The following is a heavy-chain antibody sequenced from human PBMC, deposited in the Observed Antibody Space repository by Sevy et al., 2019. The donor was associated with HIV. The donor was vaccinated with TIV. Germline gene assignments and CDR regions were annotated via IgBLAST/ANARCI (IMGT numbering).Heavy chain of an antibody. CDR2: LYYSGRT. CDR1: GGSISGDY. J-gene: IGHJ6*02. V-gene: IGHV4-59*01. CDR3: AKTAPNYYYGMDV. Sequence: SETLSLTCTVSGGSISGDYWSWVRQPPGKGLEWIGYLYYSGRTNYNPSLKGRVTISVDTSKNQFSLKLTSVTAADTAVYYCAKTAPNYYYGMDVWGQGTTVTVSS. D-gene: IGHD1-1*01.